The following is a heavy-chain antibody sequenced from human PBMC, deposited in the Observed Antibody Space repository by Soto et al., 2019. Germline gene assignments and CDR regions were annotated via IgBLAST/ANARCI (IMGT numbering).Heavy chain of an antibody. J-gene: IGHJ6*02. Sequence: QVQLVQSGAEVKKPGSSVKVSCKASGGTFSSYAISWVRQAPGQGLEWMGGIIPIFGTANYAQKFQGRVTITADESTSTAYMELSSLRSEDTAVYYCAASTVTTPKRVSYDYGMDVWGQGTTVTVSS. CDR2: IIPIFGTA. D-gene: IGHD4-17*01. CDR3: AASTVTTPKRVSYDYGMDV. V-gene: IGHV1-69*01. CDR1: GGTFSSYA.